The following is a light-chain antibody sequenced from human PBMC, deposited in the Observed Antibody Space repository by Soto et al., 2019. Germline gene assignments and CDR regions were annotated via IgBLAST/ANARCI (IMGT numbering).Light chain of an antibody. CDR1: QSLLHSNGYNY. CDR2: LGS. CDR3: MEALQTPRT. V-gene: IGKV2-28*01. J-gene: IGKJ2*01. Sequence: DLVMTQSPLSLPVTPGEPASISCRSSQSLLHSNGYNYLDWYLQKPGQSPQLLIYLGSNRASGVPDRFSGSGSGTDFTLTISRVEAEDVGVYYCMEALQTPRTFGQGTKLEIK.